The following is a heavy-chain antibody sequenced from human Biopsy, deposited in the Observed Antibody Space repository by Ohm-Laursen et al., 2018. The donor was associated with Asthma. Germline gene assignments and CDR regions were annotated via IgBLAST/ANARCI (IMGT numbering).Heavy chain of an antibody. CDR1: GFTFSTYA. CDR3: AKGRYKWNDGYYGLDV. CDR2: ISYDGSKR. Sequence: SLRLSCAASGFTFSTYAMHWVRQAPGKGLEWVALISYDGSKRHSADSVKGRFTISRDNAKNSLYLQMNSLRDEDTAVYYCAKGRYKWNDGYYGLDVWGQGTTVTVS. D-gene: IGHD1-20*01. V-gene: IGHV3-30*18. J-gene: IGHJ6*02.